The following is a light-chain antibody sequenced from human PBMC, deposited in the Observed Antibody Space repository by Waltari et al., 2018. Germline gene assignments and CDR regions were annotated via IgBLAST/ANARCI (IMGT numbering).Light chain of an antibody. CDR3: CSYAGSYTYV. J-gene: IGLJ1*01. V-gene: IGLV2-11*02. CDR1: TSCFGGYHY. Sequence: QSALTQPRSVSGSPGQSVTISCTGPTSCFGGYHYVSWFQQHPGQAPKLIIYDVSVRPSGVPDRFSGSKSDNTASLTISGLQAEDEADYYCCSYAGSYTYVFGSGTKVTVL. CDR2: DVS.